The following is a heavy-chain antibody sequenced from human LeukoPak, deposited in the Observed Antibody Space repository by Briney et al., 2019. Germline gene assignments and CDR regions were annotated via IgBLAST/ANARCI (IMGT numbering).Heavy chain of an antibody. CDR1: GGSFSGYY. J-gene: IGHJ5*02. CDR2: INHSGST. V-gene: IGHV4-34*01. Sequence: SETLSLTCAVYGGSFSGYYWSWIRQPPGKGREWIGEINHSGSTNYNPSLKSRVPISVDTSKNQFSLKLSSVTAADTAVYYCARGRAAGTTTPRRYNWFDPWGQGTLVTVSS. D-gene: IGHD6-13*01. CDR3: ARGRAAGTTTPRRYNWFDP.